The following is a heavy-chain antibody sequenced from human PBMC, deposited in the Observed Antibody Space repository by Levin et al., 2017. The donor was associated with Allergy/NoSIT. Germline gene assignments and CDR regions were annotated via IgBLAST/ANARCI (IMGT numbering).Heavy chain of an antibody. CDR1: GFTFSSYW. V-gene: IGHV3-7*04. D-gene: IGHD1-14*01. J-gene: IGHJ4*02. CDR3: ARDADRGGDLDY. CDR2: IKGDGTEK. Sequence: GESLKISCAASGFTFSSYWMTWVRQAPGKRLEWVANIKGDGTEKYYGDSVLGRFTISRDNAKNSLYLQMNGLRADDTAVYYCARDADRGGDLDYWGQGILVSVYS.